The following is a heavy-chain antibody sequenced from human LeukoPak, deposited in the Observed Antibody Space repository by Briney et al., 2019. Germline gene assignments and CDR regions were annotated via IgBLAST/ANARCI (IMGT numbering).Heavy chain of an antibody. CDR2: ISWNSGSI. V-gene: IGHV3-9*01. CDR3: AKDFSPRYYDSSPNPY. Sequence: PGGSLRLSCVASGFIFDDYAMHWVRQAPGKGLEWVSGISWNSGSIGYADSVKGRFTISRDNAKNSLYLQMNSLRAEDTALYYCAKDFSPRYYDSSPNPYWGQGTLVTVSS. D-gene: IGHD3-22*01. CDR1: GFIFDDYA. J-gene: IGHJ4*02.